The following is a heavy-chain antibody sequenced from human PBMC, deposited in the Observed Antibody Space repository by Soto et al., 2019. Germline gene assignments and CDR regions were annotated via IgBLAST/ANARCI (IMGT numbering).Heavy chain of an antibody. V-gene: IGHV3-74*01. CDR3: AASVLDYYYYYGMDV. Sequence: PGGSLRLSCAASGFTFSSYWMHWVRQAPGKGLVWVSRINSDGSSTSYADSVKGRFTISRDNAKNTLYLQMSSLRAEDTAVYYCAASVLDYYYYYGMDVWGHGTTVTVSS. CDR1: GFTFSSYW. CDR2: INSDGSST. D-gene: IGHD3-10*01. J-gene: IGHJ6*02.